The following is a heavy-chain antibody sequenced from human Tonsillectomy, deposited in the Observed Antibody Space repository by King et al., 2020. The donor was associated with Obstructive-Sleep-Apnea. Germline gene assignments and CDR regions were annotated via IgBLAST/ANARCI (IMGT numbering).Heavy chain of an antibody. CDR1: GGSFSGYY. D-gene: IGHD1-26*01. V-gene: IGHV4-34*01. CDR2: INHSGST. J-gene: IGHJ5*02. Sequence: VQLQQWGAGLLKPSETLSLTCAVYGGSFSGYYWSWIRQPPGKGLEWIGEINHSGSTNYNPSLKSRVTISVDTSKNQFSLKLSSVTAADTAVYYCARGQMGHWFDPWGQGTLVTVSS. CDR3: ARGQMGHWFDP.